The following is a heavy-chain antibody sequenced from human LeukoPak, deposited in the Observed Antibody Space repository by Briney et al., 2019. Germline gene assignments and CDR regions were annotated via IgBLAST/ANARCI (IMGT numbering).Heavy chain of an antibody. CDR3: ARDKREPRYAFDI. V-gene: IGHV4-38-2*02. CDR1: GYSISNTYY. CDR2: VYYSGST. J-gene: IGHJ3*02. Sequence: SETLSLSCTVSGYSISNTYYWGWIRQPPGKGPEWIGTVYYSGSTYHKPSLNSRVTILVDKSKNQFSLKLSSVTAADTAVYYCARDKREPRYAFDIWGQGTMVTVSS. D-gene: IGHD1-26*01.